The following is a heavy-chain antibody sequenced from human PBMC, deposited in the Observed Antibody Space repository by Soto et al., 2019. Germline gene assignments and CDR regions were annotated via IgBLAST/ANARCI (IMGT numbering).Heavy chain of an antibody. V-gene: IGHV5-51*01. CDR1: GYSFTSYW. CDR3: ARQPIVVVPAAIRGTYYYYYGMDV. CDR2: IYPGDSDT. Sequence: GESLKISCKGSGYSFTSYWIGWVRQMPGKGLEWMGIIYPGDSDTRYSPSFQGQVTISADKSISTAYLQWSSLKASDTAMYYCARQPIVVVPAAIRGTYYYYYGMDVWGQGTTVTVSS. J-gene: IGHJ6*02. D-gene: IGHD2-2*02.